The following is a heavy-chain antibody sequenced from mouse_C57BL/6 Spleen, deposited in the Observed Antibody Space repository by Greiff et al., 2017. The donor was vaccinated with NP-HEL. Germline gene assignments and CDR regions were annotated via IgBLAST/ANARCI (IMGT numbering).Heavy chain of an antibody. CDR1: GFTLSSYG. CDR2: ISSGGSYT. D-gene: IGHD1-1*01. Sequence: DVMLVESGGDLVKPGGSLKLSCAASGFTLSSYGMSWVRQTPDKRLEWVATISSGGSYTYYPDSVKGRFTISRDNAKNTLYLQMSSLKSEDTAMYYCARSYGSTWYFDVWGTGTTVTVSS. V-gene: IGHV5-6*02. J-gene: IGHJ1*03. CDR3: ARSYGSTWYFDV.